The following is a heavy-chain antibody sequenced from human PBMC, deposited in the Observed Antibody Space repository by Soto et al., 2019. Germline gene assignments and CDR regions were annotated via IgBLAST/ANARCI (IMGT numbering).Heavy chain of an antibody. D-gene: IGHD6-19*01. CDR3: ARADCSGWMEY. V-gene: IGHV4-31*03. CDR2: IYYSGNT. Sequence: QVHLQESGPGLVKPSQTLSLTCTVSGGSINNAGYYWPWIRQHPRKGLEWIGYIYYSGNTFYNPSLRSRVSISVDTSKNQFALNLTSVTAADTAVFYCARADCSGWMEYCGHRTLVTVSS. J-gene: IGHJ4*01. CDR1: GGSINNAGYY.